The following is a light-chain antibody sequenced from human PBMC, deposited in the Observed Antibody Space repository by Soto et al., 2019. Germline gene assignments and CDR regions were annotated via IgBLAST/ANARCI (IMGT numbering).Light chain of an antibody. Sequence: EIVMTQSPATLSVSPGERATLSCRASQSVSILLAWYQQKPGQAPRLLIHGATTRATGIPARFSGSGSESDFTLTISSLEPEDFAVYYCQQRSYPITFGQGTRLEIK. CDR1: QSVSIL. CDR2: GAT. J-gene: IGKJ5*01. CDR3: QQRSYPIT. V-gene: IGKV3-15*01.